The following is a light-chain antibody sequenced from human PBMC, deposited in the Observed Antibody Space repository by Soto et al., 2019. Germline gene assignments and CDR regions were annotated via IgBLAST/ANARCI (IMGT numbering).Light chain of an antibody. CDR3: QQRNVWPPVT. CDR1: QSVSSN. J-gene: IGKJ5*01. CDR2: GAF. Sequence: EIVMTQSPATLSVSPGERATLSCRASQSVSSNLAWYQQKPGQAPRLLIYGAFNRATGIPARFSGSGSGTDFTLTISSLGPEDSAVYYCQQRNVWPPVTFGQGTRLEIK. V-gene: IGKV3-11*01.